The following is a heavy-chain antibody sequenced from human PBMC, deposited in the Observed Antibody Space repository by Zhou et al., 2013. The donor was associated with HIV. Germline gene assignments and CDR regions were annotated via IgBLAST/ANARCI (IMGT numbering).Heavy chain of an antibody. D-gene: IGHD3-16*02. CDR2: FIPVLNSA. CDR1: GGTFGNYP. Sequence: VQLVQSGTEVKKPGSSVKISCRASGGTFGNYPISWVRQAPGHGLDWVGGFIPVLNSAHSSKKFQGRVTISADKSNTFSYLELTSLTSEDTAVYYCASGTHDLRALSWLSDNWGQGTLVTVSS. J-gene: IGHJ4*02. CDR3: ASGTHDLRALSWLSDN. V-gene: IGHV1-69*14.